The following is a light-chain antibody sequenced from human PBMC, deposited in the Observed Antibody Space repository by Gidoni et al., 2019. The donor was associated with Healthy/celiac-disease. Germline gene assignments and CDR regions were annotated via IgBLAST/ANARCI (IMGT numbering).Light chain of an antibody. J-gene: IGKJ2*01. CDR2: AAS. V-gene: IGKV1-39*01. CDR3: QRSYSTPT. CDR1: HSINSS. Sequence: DIHMTQSPSSLYASVGDRVTITCRASHSINSSLNWYQQKPGKAPKPLIYAASSLQSGIPSRFSGGGAGTDFTLTISSLQPEDFATYYCQRSYSTPTFGQGTKLEIK.